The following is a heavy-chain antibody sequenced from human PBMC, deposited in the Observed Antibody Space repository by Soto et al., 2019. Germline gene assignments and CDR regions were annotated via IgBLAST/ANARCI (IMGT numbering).Heavy chain of an antibody. CDR3: AGAMADYNWFDP. Sequence: SETLSLTCTVSGGSISSYYWSWIRQPPGKGLEWIGYIYYSGSTNYNPSLKSRVTISVDTSKNQFSLKLSSVTAADTAVYYCAGAMADYNWFDPWGQGTLVTVSS. D-gene: IGHD3-10*01. J-gene: IGHJ5*02. CDR1: GGSISSYY. CDR2: IYYSGST. V-gene: IGHV4-59*01.